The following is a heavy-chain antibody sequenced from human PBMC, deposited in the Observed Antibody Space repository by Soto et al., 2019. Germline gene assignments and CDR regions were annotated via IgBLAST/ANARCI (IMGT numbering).Heavy chain of an antibody. V-gene: IGHV4-34*01. J-gene: IGHJ4*02. CDR2: INHSGST. D-gene: IGHD5-12*01. CDR1: GGTFSGYY. CDR3: ARGGGEDIVATTRPQYYFDY. Sequence: NPSETLSLTCAVYGGTFSGYYWSWIRQPPGKGLEWIGEINHSGSTNYNPSLKSRVTISVDTSKNQFSLKLSSVTAADTAVYYCARGGGEDIVATTRPQYYFDYWGQGTLVTVSS.